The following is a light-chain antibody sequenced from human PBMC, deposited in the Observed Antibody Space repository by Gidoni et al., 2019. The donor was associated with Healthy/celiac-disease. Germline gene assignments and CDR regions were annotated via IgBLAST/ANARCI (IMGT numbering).Light chain of an antibody. V-gene: IGKV3-11*01. Sequence: ELVLTQSPATLSLSPGERATLSCRASQSVSSYLAWYQQKPGQAPRLLIYDASNRATGIPARFSGSGSGTDFTLTISSLEPEDFAAYYCQQRSNWPPGTFGPGTKVDIK. CDR2: DAS. J-gene: IGKJ3*01. CDR3: QQRSNWPPGT. CDR1: QSVSSY.